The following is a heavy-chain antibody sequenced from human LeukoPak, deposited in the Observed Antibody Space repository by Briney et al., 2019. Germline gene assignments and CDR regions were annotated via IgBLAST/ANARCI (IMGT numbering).Heavy chain of an antibody. D-gene: IGHD3-22*01. CDR1: GYSFTSYW. J-gene: IGHJ4*02. V-gene: IGHV5-51*01. CDR2: INPGDSET. Sequence: GQSRKISCKGSGYSFTSYWIGWVRQMPGKGLEWMGIINPGDSETRYSPSFQGQVTISADKSISTAYLQWSRLKASDTAMYYCARRGYYDSSGHYEECYFDYWGQGTLVTVSS. CDR3: ARRGYYDSSGHYEECYFDY.